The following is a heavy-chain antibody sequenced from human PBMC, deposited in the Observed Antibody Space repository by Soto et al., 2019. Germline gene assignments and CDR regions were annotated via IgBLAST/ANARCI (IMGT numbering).Heavy chain of an antibody. V-gene: IGHV4-34*01. J-gene: IGHJ4*02. CDR2: INHSGST. D-gene: IGHD3-10*01. Sequence: QVQLQQWGAGLLKPSETLYLTCAVYGGSFSGYYWSWIRQPPGKGLEWIGEINHSGSTNYNPSLKSRVTISVDTSKNQFSLKLSSVTAADTAVYYCARGGATMVRGVTSLGYWGQGTLVTVSS. CDR1: GGSFSGYY. CDR3: ARGGATMVRGVTSLGY.